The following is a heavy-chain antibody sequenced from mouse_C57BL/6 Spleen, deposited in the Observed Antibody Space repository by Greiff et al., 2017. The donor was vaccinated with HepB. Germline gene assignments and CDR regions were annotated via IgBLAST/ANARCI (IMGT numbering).Heavy chain of an antibody. V-gene: IGHV3-6*01. CDR1: GYSITSGYY. CDR3: ARARVYDYAMDY. D-gene: IGHD2-12*01. Sequence: VQLKESGPGLVKPSQSLSLTCSVTGYSITSGYYWNWIRQFPGNKLEWMGYISYDGSNNYNPSLKNRISITRDTSKNQFFLKLNSVTTEDTATYYCARARVYDYAMDYWGQGTSVTVSS. J-gene: IGHJ4*01. CDR2: ISYDGSN.